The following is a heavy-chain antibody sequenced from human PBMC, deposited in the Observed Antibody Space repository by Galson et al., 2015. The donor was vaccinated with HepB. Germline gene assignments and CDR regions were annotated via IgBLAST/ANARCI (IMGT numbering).Heavy chain of an antibody. CDR1: GFTFSSYS. CDR2: ISSSSSTI. D-gene: IGHD3-3*01. V-gene: IGHV3-48*01. Sequence: SLRLSCAASGFTFSSYSMNWVRQAPGKGLEWVSYISSSSSTIYYADSVKGRFTISRDNAKNSLYLQMNSLRAEDTAVYYCARDHNDDFWRGYYNYYYYGMDVWGQGTTVTVSS. CDR3: ARDHNDDFWRGYYNYYYYGMDV. J-gene: IGHJ6*02.